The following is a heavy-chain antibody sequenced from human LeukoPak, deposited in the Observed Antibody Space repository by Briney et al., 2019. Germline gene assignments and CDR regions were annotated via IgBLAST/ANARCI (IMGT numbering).Heavy chain of an antibody. D-gene: IGHD6-19*01. CDR3: AKEGSGWYLPGWFDP. Sequence: GGSLTLSCAASGYPFNSYAVSWVRQSPGKGLEWLTAFSGSWFSTFYGDSVKGRFTISRDNSKSTLYLQMNSLRAEDTAVYYCAKEGSGWYLPGWFDPWGQGTLVTVSS. J-gene: IGHJ5*02. V-gene: IGHV3-23*01. CDR1: GYPFNSYA. CDR2: FSGSWFST.